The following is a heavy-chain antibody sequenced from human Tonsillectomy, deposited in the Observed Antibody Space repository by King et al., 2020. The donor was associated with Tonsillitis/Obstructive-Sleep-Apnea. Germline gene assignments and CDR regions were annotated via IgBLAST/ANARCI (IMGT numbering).Heavy chain of an antibody. J-gene: IGHJ4*02. D-gene: IGHD4-17*01. V-gene: IGHV3-20*04. Sequence: VQLVESGGGVVRPGGSLRLSCAASGFTFDDFGMSWVRQAPGKGLWWGSGINWNGVSTVYADSVKGRFTLSRDNAKNSLYLQMSSLRAEDTAFYYCARNYGDPDCWGQGTLVTVSS. CDR2: INWNGVST. CDR3: ARNYGDPDC. CDR1: GFTFDDFG.